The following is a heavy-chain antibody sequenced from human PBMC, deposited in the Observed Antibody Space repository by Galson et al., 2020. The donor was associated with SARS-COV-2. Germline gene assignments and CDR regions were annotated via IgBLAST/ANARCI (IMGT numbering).Heavy chain of an antibody. J-gene: IGHJ5*02. D-gene: IGHD2-21*02. V-gene: IGHV1-2*02. CDR1: GYTFTDSF. Sequence: ASVKVSCKASGYTFTDSFIHWVRQAPGQGLEWMGWISPNSGATNYAQMFQGRVTMTSDTSINAAYMELSRLRSDDTAVYYCAKNAVSATANWFDPWGQGTLVTVSS. CDR3: AKNAVSATANWFDP. CDR2: ISPNSGAT.